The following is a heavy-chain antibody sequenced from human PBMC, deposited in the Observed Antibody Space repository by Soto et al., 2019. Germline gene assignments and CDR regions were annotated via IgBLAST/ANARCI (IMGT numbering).Heavy chain of an antibody. Sequence: QVQLVQSGDEVRRPGSSVKVSCQASGYIFVNYGIAWVRQAPGQALEWMGWISPYSGNTHYASKVQGRLTMTTDTSTSTAYMDLRSLTSADTAVYYCTMVDNFVTPTPQDVWGQVTTVTVSS. V-gene: IGHV1-18*01. D-gene: IGHD3-16*02. J-gene: IGHJ6*02. CDR3: TMVDNFVTPTPQDV. CDR2: ISPYSGNT. CDR1: GYIFVNYG.